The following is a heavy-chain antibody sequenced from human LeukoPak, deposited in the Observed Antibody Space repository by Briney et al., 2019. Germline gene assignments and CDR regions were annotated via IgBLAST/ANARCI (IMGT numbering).Heavy chain of an antibody. CDR1: GGSISSGSYY. Sequence: KSSETLSLTCTVSGGSISSGSYYWSWIRQPAGEGLEWIGRISTSGSTNYNPSLKSRVTISVDTSKNQFSLKLSSVTAADTAVYYCARDDPYYYYYMDVWGEGTTVTASS. V-gene: IGHV4-61*02. CDR3: ARDDPYYYYYMDV. J-gene: IGHJ6*03. CDR2: ISTSGST.